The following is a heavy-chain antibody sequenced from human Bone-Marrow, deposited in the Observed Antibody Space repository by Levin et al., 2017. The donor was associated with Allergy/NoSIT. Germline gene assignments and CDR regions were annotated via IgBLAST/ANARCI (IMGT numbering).Heavy chain of an antibody. V-gene: IGHV3-23*01. D-gene: IGHD5-24*01. Sequence: GGSLRLSCEASGFTFSTYALNWVRQAPGKGLEWVLAISGSGYSTYEADSVKGRFSMSRDNSKNTMFLHMSNLRVEDTAVYYCVKGPRSVATIPSFFYGMDVWGQGTTVIVSS. CDR2: ISGSGYST. CDR1: GFTFSTYA. J-gene: IGHJ6*02. CDR3: VKGPRSVATIPSFFYGMDV.